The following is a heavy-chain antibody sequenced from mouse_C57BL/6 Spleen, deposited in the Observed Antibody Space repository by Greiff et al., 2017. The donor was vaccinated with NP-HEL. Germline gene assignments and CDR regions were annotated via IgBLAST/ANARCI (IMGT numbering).Heavy chain of an antibody. D-gene: IGHD1-1*01. CDR1: GYTFTSYW. Sequence: LQQPGAELVKPGASVKLSCKASGYTFTSYWMQWVKQRPGQGLEWIGEIDPSDSYTNYNQKFKGKATLTVDTSSSTAYMQLSSLTSEDTAVYDCARGTTRPYYFDYWGQGTTLTVSS. CDR2: IDPSDSYT. V-gene: IGHV1-50*01. CDR3: ARGTTRPYYFDY. J-gene: IGHJ2*01.